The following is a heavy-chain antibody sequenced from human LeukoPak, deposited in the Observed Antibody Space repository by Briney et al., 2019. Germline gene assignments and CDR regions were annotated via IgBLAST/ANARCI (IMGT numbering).Heavy chain of an antibody. D-gene: IGHD3-3*01. Sequence: SETLSLTCSVSGGSVSSTSYYWSWIRQPAGKGLEWIGRIYTSESTNYNPSLKSRVTISVDTSKNQFSLKLSSVTAADTAVYYCARSTAFWSGYGYYYMDVWGKGTTVTASS. CDR1: GGSVSSTSYY. CDR3: ARSTAFWSGYGYYYMDV. J-gene: IGHJ6*03. CDR2: IYTSEST. V-gene: IGHV4-61*10.